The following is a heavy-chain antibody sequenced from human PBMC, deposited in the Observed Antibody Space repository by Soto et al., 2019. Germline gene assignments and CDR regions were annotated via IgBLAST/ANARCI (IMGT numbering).Heavy chain of an antibody. CDR2: IRSKANSYAT. CDR3: TRRGDSSSWYSGNYGMDV. J-gene: IGHJ6*02. V-gene: IGHV3-73*01. Sequence: LRLSGAASVFTFSGSAMHWVRQASGKGLEWVGRIRSKANSYATAYAASVKGRFTISRDDSKNTAYLQMNSLKTEDTAVYYCTRRGDSSSWYSGNYGMDVWGQGTTVTVSS. CDR1: VFTFSGSA. D-gene: IGHD6-13*01.